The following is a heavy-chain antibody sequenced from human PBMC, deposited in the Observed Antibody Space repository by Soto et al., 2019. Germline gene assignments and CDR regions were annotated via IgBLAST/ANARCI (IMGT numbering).Heavy chain of an antibody. CDR2: IWYDGSNK. D-gene: IGHD3-22*01. CDR3: ARDPGANYYDSSGYFDY. Sequence: GGSLRLSCAASGFTFSSYGMHWVRQAPGKGLEWVAVIWYDGSNKYYADSVKGRFTISRDNSKNTLYLQMNSLRAEDTAVYYCARDPGANYYDSSGYFDYWGRGTLVTVSS. V-gene: IGHV3-33*01. J-gene: IGHJ4*02. CDR1: GFTFSSYG.